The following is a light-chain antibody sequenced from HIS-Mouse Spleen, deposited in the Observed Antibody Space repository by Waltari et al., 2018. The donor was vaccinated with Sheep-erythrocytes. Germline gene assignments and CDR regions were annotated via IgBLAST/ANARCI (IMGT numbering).Light chain of an antibody. CDR1: KVGEKY. CDR3: QAWDSSTAV. CDR2: QDS. Sequence: SYELTQPPSVSVSPGQTASITRSGVKVGEKYACWYQQKPGQSPVMVIYQDSKRPSGIPERFSGSNSGNTATLTISGTQAMDEADYYCQAWDSSTAVFGGGTKLTVL. V-gene: IGLV3-1*01. J-gene: IGLJ2*01.